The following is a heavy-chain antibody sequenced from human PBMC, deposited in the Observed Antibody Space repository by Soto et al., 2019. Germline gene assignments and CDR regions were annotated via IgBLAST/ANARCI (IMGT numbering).Heavy chain of an antibody. V-gene: IGHV3-48*01. CDR2: ISSSSSSTI. CDR1: GFTFSSYS. D-gene: IGHD6-13*01. J-gene: IGHJ3*02. CDR3: ARQYYYIAAAVCCAFDI. Sequence: GGSLRLSCAASGFTFSSYSMNWVRQAPGKGLEWVSYISSSSSSTIYYADSVKGRFTISRDNAKSSLYLQMNSLKASDTAMYYCARQYYYIAAAVCCAFDIWGQGTMVTVSS.